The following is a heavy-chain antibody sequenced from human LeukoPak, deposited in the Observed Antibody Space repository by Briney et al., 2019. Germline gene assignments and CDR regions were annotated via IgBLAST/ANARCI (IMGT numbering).Heavy chain of an antibody. CDR2: IIPIFGTA. J-gene: IGHJ6*03. CDR1: GYTFTGYY. Sequence: GASVKVSCKASGYTFTGYYMHWVRQAPGQGLEWMGGIIPIFGTANYAQKFQGRVTITTDESTSTAYMELSSLRSEDTAVYYCARSRGGQPYYYYYYMDVWGKGTTVTVSS. CDR3: ARSRGGQPYYYYYYMDV. V-gene: IGHV1-69*05. D-gene: IGHD3-16*01.